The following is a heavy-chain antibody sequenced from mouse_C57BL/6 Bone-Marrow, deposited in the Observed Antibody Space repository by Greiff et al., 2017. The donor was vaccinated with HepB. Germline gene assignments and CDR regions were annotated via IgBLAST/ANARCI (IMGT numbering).Heavy chain of an antibody. J-gene: IGHJ4*01. CDR1: GYTFTSYW. Sequence: VQLQQSGAELVRPGSSVKLSCKASGYTFTSYWMDWVKQRPGQGLEWIGNIYPSDSETHYNQKFKDKATLTVDKSSSTAYMQLSSLTSEDSAVYYCARGGHLPIADYWGQGTSVTVSS. V-gene: IGHV1-61*01. CDR2: IYPSDSET. CDR3: ARGGHLPIADY.